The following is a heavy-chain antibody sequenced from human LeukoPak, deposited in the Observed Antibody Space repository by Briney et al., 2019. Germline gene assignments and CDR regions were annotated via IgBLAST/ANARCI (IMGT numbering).Heavy chain of an antibody. D-gene: IGHD6-13*01. CDR1: GYTFGSYG. J-gene: IGHJ4*02. V-gene: IGHV1-18*01. Sequence: GASVKVSCKASGYTFGSYGVTWVRQAPGQGLEWMGWISPNNGDIVYAQKFQGRVTLTIETSTTTASMEVRSLRSDDTAMYYCARAPPGMTMGPGDYWGQGTLVVVSS. CDR3: ARAPPGMTMGPGDY. CDR2: ISPNNGDI.